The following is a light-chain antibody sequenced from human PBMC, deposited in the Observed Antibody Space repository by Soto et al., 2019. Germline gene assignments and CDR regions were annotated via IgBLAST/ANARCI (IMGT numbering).Light chain of an antibody. Sequence: QPVLTQSSSASASLGSSVKLTCTLSSGHSSYIIAWHQQQPGKAPRYLMKLEGSGNYNKGSGVPDRFSGSSSGADRYLSISNLQSEDEADYYGETWDINTLMLGGGTKVTVL. V-gene: IGLV4-60*03. CDR3: ETWDINTLM. CDR1: SGHSSYI. J-gene: IGLJ3*02. CDR2: LEGSGNY.